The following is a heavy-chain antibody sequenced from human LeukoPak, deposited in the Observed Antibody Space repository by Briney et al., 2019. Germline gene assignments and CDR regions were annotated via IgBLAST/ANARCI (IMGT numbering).Heavy chain of an antibody. D-gene: IGHD3-10*01. Sequence: SETLSLTCTVSGGSISSYYWSWIRQPPGKGLEWIAYLFYSGSTDYNPSLESRVTISVDTSKNQFSLKLRSVTAADTAVYYCATVAVIRGATYFDYWGPGTLVTVSS. CDR1: GGSISSYY. CDR3: ATVAVIRGATYFDY. CDR2: LFYSGST. V-gene: IGHV4-59*01. J-gene: IGHJ4*02.